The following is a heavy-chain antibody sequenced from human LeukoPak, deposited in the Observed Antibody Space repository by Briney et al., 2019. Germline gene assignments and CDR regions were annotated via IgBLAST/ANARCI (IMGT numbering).Heavy chain of an antibody. CDR3: ARGGGTEWLLVPFEY. V-gene: IGHV1-18*01. Sequence: ASVKVSCKASGYTYSTYGISWVRQAPGQGLEWMGWINGYKGNTNYAQKLQGRVTMTGDTSISTAYMDLSSLRSDDTAVYYCARGGGTEWLLVPFEYWGQGTLVTVSS. D-gene: IGHD3-22*01. CDR2: INGYKGNT. CDR1: GYTYSTYG. J-gene: IGHJ4*02.